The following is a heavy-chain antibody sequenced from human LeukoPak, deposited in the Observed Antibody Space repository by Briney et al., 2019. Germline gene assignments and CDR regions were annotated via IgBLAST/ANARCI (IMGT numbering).Heavy chain of an antibody. V-gene: IGHV5-51*01. CDR1: GYSFTSYW. CDR2: IYPGDSDT. CDR3: ARLPSGSSSPFDY. D-gene: IGHD6-6*01. Sequence: GGSLEISCKGSGYSFTSYWSGWVGQMPGKGLEWVGIIYPGDSDTRYSPSFQGQVTISADKSISTAYLQWSSLKASDTAMYYCARLPSGSSSPFDYWGQGTLVTISS. J-gene: IGHJ4*02.